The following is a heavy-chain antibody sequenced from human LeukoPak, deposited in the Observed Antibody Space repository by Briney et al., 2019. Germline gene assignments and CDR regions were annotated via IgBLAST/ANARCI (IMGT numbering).Heavy chain of an antibody. CDR2: INHSGST. CDR3: ARGGITMVRGVMGWFDP. J-gene: IGHJ5*02. V-gene: IGHV4-34*01. D-gene: IGHD3-10*01. Sequence: SETLSLTCAVYGGSFSGYYWSWIRQPPGKGLEWIGEINHSGSTNYNPSLKSRVTISVDTSKNQFSLKRSSVTAADTAVYYCARGGITMVRGVMGWFDPWGQGTLVTVSS. CDR1: GGSFSGYY.